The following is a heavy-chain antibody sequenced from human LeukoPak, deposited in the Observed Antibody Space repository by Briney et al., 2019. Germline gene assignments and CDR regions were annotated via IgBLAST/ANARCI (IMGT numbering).Heavy chain of an antibody. V-gene: IGHV4-39*01. CDR2: IYYSGST. J-gene: IGHJ3*02. Sequence: SETLSLTCTVSGDSISSSSFYWGWIRQPQGKWLEWIGSIYYSGSTFFNPSLKSRVTISVDTSKNQFSLTLSFVTAADTAVYYCARRGVSWKELSYAFDIWGQGTMVTVSS. D-gene: IGHD5-18*01. CDR1: GDSISSSSFY. CDR3: ARRGVSWKELSYAFDI.